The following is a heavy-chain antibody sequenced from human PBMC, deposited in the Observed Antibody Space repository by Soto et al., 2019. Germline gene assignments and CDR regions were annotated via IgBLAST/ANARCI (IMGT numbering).Heavy chain of an antibody. CDR3: ARRHSVNNRFDP. CDR1: GYTFTSYD. CDR2: MNPNSGNT. Sequence: ASVKVSCKASGYTFTSYDINWVRQATGQGLEWMGWMNPNSGNTGYAQKFQGRVTMTRNTSISTAYMELSSLRSEDTAVYYCARRHSVNNRFDPWGQGTLVTVSS. V-gene: IGHV1-8*01. J-gene: IGHJ5*02.